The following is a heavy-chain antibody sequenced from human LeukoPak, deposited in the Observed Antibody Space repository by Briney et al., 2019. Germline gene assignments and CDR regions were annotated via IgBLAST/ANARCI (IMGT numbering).Heavy chain of an antibody. D-gene: IGHD2-8*02. Sequence: SETLSLTCTVSGGSISSYYWSWIRQPPGGGLEWRGYIYYSGSTNYNPSLKSRVTFSVDTSKNQVSLKVSSVTAADTAVYYCARVGSVALRWFDPRGQGTLVTVSS. V-gene: IGHV4-59*08. CDR2: IYYSGST. J-gene: IGHJ5*02. CDR1: GGSISSYY. CDR3: ARVGSVALRWFDP.